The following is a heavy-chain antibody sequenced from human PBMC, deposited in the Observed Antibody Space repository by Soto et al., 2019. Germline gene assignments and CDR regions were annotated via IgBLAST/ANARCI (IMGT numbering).Heavy chain of an antibody. V-gene: IGHV1-2*04. CDR2: INPNSGGT. Sequence: ASVKVSCKASGYTFTSYYMHWVRQAPGQGLEWMGWINPNSGGTNYAQKFQGWVTMTTDTSTSTAYMELSSLRSDDTAVYYCASGVRHYDVWRGYYQDFYCYYGMDDWGQGTTVTVSS. J-gene: IGHJ6*02. CDR1: GYTFTSYY. D-gene: IGHD3-3*01. CDR3: ASGVRHYDVWRGYYQDFYCYYGMDD.